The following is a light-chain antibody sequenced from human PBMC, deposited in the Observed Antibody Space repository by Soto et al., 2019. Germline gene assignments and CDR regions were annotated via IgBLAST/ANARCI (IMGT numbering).Light chain of an antibody. J-gene: IGKJ1*01. V-gene: IGKV3-20*01. CDR3: TQYGISPQT. CDR2: GAS. Sequence: EIVLTQSPGTLSFSPGERATLSCRASQSVSSSYLAWYQQKPGQAPRLLIYGASSRATGIPDRFSGSGSGTDFTLTISRLEPEEFAVYSCTQYGISPQTFGQGTKVEIK. CDR1: QSVSSSY.